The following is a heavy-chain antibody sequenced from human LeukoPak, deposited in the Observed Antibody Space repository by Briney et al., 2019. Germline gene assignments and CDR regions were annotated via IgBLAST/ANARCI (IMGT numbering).Heavy chain of an antibody. CDR3: TRDGSGSYSYYYYYMDV. V-gene: IGHV3-49*03. CDR2: IRSKAYGGTT. CDR1: GFTFGDYA. J-gene: IGHJ6*03. D-gene: IGHD3-10*01. Sequence: GGSLRLSCTASGFTFGDYAMSWFRQAPGKGLEWVGFIRSKAYGGTTEYAASVKGRFTISRDDSKSIAYLQMNSLKTEDTAVHYCTRDGSGSYSYYYYYMDVWGKGTTVTVSS.